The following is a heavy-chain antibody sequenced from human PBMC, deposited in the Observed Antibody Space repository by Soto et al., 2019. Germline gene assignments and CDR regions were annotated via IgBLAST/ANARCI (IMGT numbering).Heavy chain of an antibody. CDR3: ARVSDYYDSSGYFDY. CDR2: IYSSGST. D-gene: IGHD3-22*01. CDR1: GGSISTYY. Sequence: PSETLSLTCTVSGGSISTYYWSWIRQPAGQGLEWIGYIYSSGSTNYNPSLKSRVTISVDTSKNQFSLKLSSVTAADTAVYYCARVSDYYDSSGYFDYWGQGTLVTVSS. J-gene: IGHJ4*02. V-gene: IGHV4-59*01.